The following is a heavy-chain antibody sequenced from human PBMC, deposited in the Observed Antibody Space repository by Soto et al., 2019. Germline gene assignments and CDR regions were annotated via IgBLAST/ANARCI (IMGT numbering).Heavy chain of an antibody. Sequence: GGSLRLSCAASGFTFSRLWRHWVRQAPGKGLVWVSRISSDGTTTHYADSVRGRFTMSRDNAKNTLYLQLSSLRAEDTGVYFCAREEPVSSWSPLDYWGQGALVTVSS. CDR2: ISSDGTTT. CDR3: AREEPVSSWSPLDY. CDR1: GFTFSRLW. D-gene: IGHD6-13*01. J-gene: IGHJ4*02. V-gene: IGHV3-74*01.